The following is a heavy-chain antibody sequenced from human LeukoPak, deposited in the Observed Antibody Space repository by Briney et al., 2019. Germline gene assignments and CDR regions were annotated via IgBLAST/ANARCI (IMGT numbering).Heavy chain of an antibody. CDR2: ASYDGASE. D-gene: IGHD3-16*02. V-gene: IGHV3-30-3*01. J-gene: IGHJ4*02. Sequence: GGTLRLSCAGSGFILSDYSMHWVRQAPGEGLEWVAFASYDGASEDYADSVKGRFSVSRDDSRDTLYLQMNRLRSEDTAVYYCARVVESHYYDYVWGSYRSGPFDYWGQGTLVTVSS. CDR1: GFILSDYS. CDR3: ARVVESHYYDYVWGSYRSGPFDY.